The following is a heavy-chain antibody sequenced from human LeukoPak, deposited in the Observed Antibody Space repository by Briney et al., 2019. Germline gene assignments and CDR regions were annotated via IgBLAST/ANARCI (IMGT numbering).Heavy chain of an antibody. CDR2: ISYDGSNK. CDR1: GFTFSSYG. V-gene: IGHV3-30*18. D-gene: IGHD3-16*01. J-gene: IGHJ4*02. Sequence: PGRSLRLSCAASGFTFSSYGMHWVRQAPGKGLEWVALISYDGSNKQYADSVKGRFTISRDNSKNTLSLQMNSLTAADTAVYYCAKIRVVGLHYFDYWGQGTLDTVSS. CDR3: AKIRVVGLHYFDY.